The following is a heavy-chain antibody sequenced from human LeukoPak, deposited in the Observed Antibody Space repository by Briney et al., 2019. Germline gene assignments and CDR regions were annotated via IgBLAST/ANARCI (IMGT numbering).Heavy chain of an antibody. CDR1: GGSISSGDYY. V-gene: IGHV4-61*08. CDR3: AREVAKDAFDI. J-gene: IGHJ3*02. D-gene: IGHD5-12*01. Sequence: KASETLSLTCTVSGGSISSGDYYWSWIRQPPGKGLEWIGYIYYSGSTNYNPSLKSRVTISVDTSKNQFSLKLSSVTAADTAVYYCAREVAKDAFDIWGQGTMVTVSS. CDR2: IYYSGST.